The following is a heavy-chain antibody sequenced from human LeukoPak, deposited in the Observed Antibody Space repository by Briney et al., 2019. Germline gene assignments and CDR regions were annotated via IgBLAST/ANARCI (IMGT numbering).Heavy chain of an antibody. J-gene: IGHJ4*02. CDR2: INHSGST. Sequence: SETLSLTCAVYGGSFSGYYWSWIRQPPGKGLEWIGEINHSGSTNYNPSLKSRVTISVDTSKNQFSLKLSSVTAADTAVYCCARAKNSSGWYRVFDYWGQGTLVTVSS. V-gene: IGHV4-34*01. CDR3: ARAKNSSGWYRVFDY. D-gene: IGHD6-19*01. CDR1: GGSFSGYY.